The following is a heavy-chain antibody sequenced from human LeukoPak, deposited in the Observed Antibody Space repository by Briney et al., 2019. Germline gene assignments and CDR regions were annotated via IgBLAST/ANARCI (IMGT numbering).Heavy chain of an antibody. CDR2: ISGSGTDI. V-gene: IGHV3-21*01. CDR1: GFTFSSFG. CDR3: ATRGIHYSDTTEY. D-gene: IGHD3-22*01. J-gene: IGHJ4*02. Sequence: NPGRSLRLSCAASGFTFSSFGMNWVRQAPGKGLEWLSSISGSGTDIYYADSIKGRFTISRDNAKSSLYLQMSSLRAEDTAVYYCATRGIHYSDTTEYWGQGTLVTVSS.